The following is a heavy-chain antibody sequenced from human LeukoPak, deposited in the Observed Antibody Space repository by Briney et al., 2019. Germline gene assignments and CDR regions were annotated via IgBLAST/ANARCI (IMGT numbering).Heavy chain of an antibody. V-gene: IGHV1-69*13. CDR3: ARERITMVWGVMGDAFDI. D-gene: IGHD3-10*01. CDR1: GGTFSSYA. CDR2: IIPIFGTA. Sequence: SVKVSCKASGGTFSSYAISWVRQAPGQGLEWMGGIIPIFGTANYAQKFQGRVTITADESTSTAYMELSSLRSEDTAVYYCARERITMVWGVMGDAFDIWGQGTMVTVSS. J-gene: IGHJ3*02.